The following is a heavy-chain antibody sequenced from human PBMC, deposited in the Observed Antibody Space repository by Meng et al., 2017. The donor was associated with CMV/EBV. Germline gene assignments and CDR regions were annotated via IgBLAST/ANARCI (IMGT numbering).Heavy chain of an antibody. D-gene: IGHD6-13*01. J-gene: IGHJ4*02. Sequence: QGHLVESGGGVVQPGRSLRLSCAVSGFMFSDYGMHWVRQAPGKAPEWVAFILKDGSDKFYRDSVKGRFTISRDPGKNTLYLQMDSLRPEDTAIYYCVRDGDSSNWPLDYWGQGTLVTVSS. CDR3: VRDGDSSNWPLDY. CDR2: ILKDGSDK. CDR1: GFMFSDYG. V-gene: IGHV3-30*03.